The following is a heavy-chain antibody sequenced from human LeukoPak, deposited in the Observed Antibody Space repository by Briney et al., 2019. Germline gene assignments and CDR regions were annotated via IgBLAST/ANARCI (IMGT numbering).Heavy chain of an antibody. Sequence: GGSLRLSCAASGFTFSSYSMNWVRQAPGKGLEWVSYISSSGSTIYYADSVKGRFTISRDNAKNSLSLQMNSLRAEDTAVYYCARDAYPSSTFYYYYYMDVWGKGTTVTVSS. CDR3: ARDAYPSSTFYYYYYMDV. CDR1: GFTFSSYS. CDR2: ISSSGSTI. J-gene: IGHJ6*03. V-gene: IGHV3-48*01. D-gene: IGHD3-16*01.